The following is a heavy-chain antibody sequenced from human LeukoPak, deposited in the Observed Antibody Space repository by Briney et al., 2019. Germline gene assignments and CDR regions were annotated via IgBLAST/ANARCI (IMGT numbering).Heavy chain of an antibody. J-gene: IGHJ4*02. CDR3: ARTREGHYFDY. D-gene: IGHD5-24*01. CDR1: GFSFDDYT. Sequence: GGSLRLSCAASGFSFDDYTMHWVRQAPGKGLEWVSGISWNSGTIGYADSVKGRFTISRDNAKSSLYLQMNSLRAEDTAVYYCARTREGHYFDYWGQGTLVTVSS. CDR2: ISWNSGTI. V-gene: IGHV3-9*01.